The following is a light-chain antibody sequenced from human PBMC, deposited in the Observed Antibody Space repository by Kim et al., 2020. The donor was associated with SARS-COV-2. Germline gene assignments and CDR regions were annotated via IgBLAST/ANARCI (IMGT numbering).Light chain of an antibody. Sequence: SSELTQDPAVSVALGQTVRITCQGDSLRSYSASWYQQKPGQAPVLVIYGKNSRPSRIPDRFSGSISGNTAYLTITGAQAEDEADYYCNSRDNSRDHVIFGGGTQLTVL. V-gene: IGLV3-19*01. CDR1: SLRSYS. CDR3: NSRDNSRDHVI. CDR2: GKN. J-gene: IGLJ2*01.